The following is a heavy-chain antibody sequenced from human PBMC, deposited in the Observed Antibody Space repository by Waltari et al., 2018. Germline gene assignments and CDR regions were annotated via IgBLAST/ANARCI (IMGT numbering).Heavy chain of an antibody. CDR1: GFSFSNSW. CDR2: MNIDGTST. J-gene: IGHJ3*01. CDR3: ARDSEGYSTWGAVDF. Sequence: EVQLVEAGGGLVRPGGSVRLSCVVSGFSFSNSWIYWVRQAPGQGLVWVSRMNIDGTSTTYADSVKGRFTISRDNAKNTLYLQMDDLRAEDTAVYYCARDSEGYSTWGAVDFWGQGTMVTVSP. V-gene: IGHV3-74*01. D-gene: IGHD3-16*01.